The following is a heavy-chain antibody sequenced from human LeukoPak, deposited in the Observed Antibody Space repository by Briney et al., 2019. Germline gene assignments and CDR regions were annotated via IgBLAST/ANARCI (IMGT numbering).Heavy chain of an antibody. Sequence: KTSETLSLTCTVSGGSISSYYWSWIRQPPGKGLEWIGYIYYSGSTNYNPSLKSRVTISVDTSKNQFSLKLSSVTAADTAVYYCARGVVIAPQTFDYWGQGTLVTVSS. V-gene: IGHV4-59*01. CDR3: ARGVVIAPQTFDY. CDR2: IYYSGST. D-gene: IGHD2-21*01. CDR1: GGSISSYY. J-gene: IGHJ4*02.